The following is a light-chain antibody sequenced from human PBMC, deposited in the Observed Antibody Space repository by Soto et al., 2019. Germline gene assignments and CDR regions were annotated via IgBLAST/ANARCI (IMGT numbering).Light chain of an antibody. V-gene: IGKV1-5*03. CDR3: QLYNRQLEA. Sequence: SPSEERGSEKDRVTISCRDHQTISSWLAWYQQKPGKAPKLLIYKASTLKSGVPSRFSGSGSGTEFTLTFSILLPDDFVSYYCQLYNRQLEAFGEGTKVDIK. J-gene: IGKJ4*01. CDR1: QTISSW. CDR2: KAS.